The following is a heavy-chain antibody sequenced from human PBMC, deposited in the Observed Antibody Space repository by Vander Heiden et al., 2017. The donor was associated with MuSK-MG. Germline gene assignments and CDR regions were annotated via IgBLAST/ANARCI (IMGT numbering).Heavy chain of an antibody. J-gene: IGHJ3*02. D-gene: IGHD6-19*01. CDR2: INSDGSTT. CDR3: AIVAGDDAFDI. CDR1: AFTFSRYW. Sequence: EVQLVESGGGLVQPGGSLRLACVASAFTFSRYWLPWVRQAPGKGLVWVSRINSDGSTTSYADSVKGRFTISRDNAKNTLYLQMNSLRIEDTALYYCAIVAGDDAFDIWGQGTMVTVSS. V-gene: IGHV3-74*01.